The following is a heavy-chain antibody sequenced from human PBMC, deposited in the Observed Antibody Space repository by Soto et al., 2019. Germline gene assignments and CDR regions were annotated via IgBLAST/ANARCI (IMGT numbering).Heavy chain of an antibody. Sequence: PGGSLRLSCAASGFTFSSYGMHWVRQAPGKGLEWVAVIWYDGSNKYYADSVKGRFTIPRDNSKNTLYLQMNSLRAEDTAVYYCARENWDSGYDAHYYYYGMDVWGQGTTVTVSS. D-gene: IGHD5-12*01. J-gene: IGHJ6*02. CDR3: ARENWDSGYDAHYYYYGMDV. V-gene: IGHV3-33*01. CDR1: GFTFSSYG. CDR2: IWYDGSNK.